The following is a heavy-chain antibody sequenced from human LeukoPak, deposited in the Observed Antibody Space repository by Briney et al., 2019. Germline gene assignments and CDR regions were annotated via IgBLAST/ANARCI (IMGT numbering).Heavy chain of an antibody. CDR3: AKGPLADIVLMVYAPPFDY. J-gene: IGHJ4*02. CDR1: GFTFSSYG. V-gene: IGHV3-30*02. Sequence: GGSLRVSSAASGFTFSSYGTHWVRQAPRKGLGCVAFIRYDGSNKYYADSVKGRFTISRDNSKNTLYLQMNSLRAEDTAVYYCAKGPLADIVLMVYAPPFDYWGQGGMVSVSS. D-gene: IGHD2-8*01. CDR2: IRYDGSNK.